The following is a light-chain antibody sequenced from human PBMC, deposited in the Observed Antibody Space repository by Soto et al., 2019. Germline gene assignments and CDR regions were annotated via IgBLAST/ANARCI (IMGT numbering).Light chain of an antibody. V-gene: IGLV2-14*01. CDR2: DVS. CDR1: SSDVGGYNY. Sequence: QSALTQPASVSGSPGQSITISCTGTSSDVGGYNYVSWYQQHPGKAPKLMIYDVSNRPSGVSNRFSGSKSGNTASLTISGLRAEEEADYNCSSYTSSSTLVVFGGGTKVTVL. CDR3: SSYTSSSTLVV. J-gene: IGLJ2*01.